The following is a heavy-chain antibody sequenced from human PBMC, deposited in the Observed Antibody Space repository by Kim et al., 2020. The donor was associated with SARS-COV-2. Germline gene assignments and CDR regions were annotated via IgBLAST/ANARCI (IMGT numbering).Heavy chain of an antibody. J-gene: IGHJ4*02. V-gene: IGHV3-30*01. CDR3: ARAYSSSWYPFDY. D-gene: IGHD6-13*01. Sequence: YADSVKGRFTISRDNSKNTLYLQMNSLRAEDTAVYYCARAYSSSWYPFDYWGQGTLVTVSS.